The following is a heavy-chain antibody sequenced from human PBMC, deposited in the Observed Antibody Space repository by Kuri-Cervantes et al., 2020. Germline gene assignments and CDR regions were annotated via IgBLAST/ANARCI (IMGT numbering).Heavy chain of an antibody. Sequence: GGSLRLSCAASGFRFSSYAMSWVRQAPGKGLEWFSVISSSGGNTDFADSVKGRFTISRDNSRNTLYLQMNSLRAEDTAVYYCARTYYYGYHSDFWGQGTLVTVSS. CDR1: GFRFSSYA. D-gene: IGHD3-10*01. CDR3: ARTYYYGYHSDF. V-gene: IGHV3-23*01. J-gene: IGHJ4*02. CDR2: ISSSGGNT.